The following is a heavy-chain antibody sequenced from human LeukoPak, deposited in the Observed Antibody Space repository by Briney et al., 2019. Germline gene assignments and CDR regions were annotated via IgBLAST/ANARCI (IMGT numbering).Heavy chain of an antibody. J-gene: IGHJ4*02. CDR1: GGSVSSGSYY. CDR3: ATYSSGSTPFFDY. Sequence: SETLSLTCTVSGGSVSSGSYYWSWIRQPPGKGLEWIGYIYYSGSTNYNLSLKSRVTISVDTSKNQFSLKLSSVTAADTAVYYCATYSSGSTPFFDYWGQGTLVTVSS. CDR2: IYYSGST. D-gene: IGHD6-25*01. V-gene: IGHV4-61*01.